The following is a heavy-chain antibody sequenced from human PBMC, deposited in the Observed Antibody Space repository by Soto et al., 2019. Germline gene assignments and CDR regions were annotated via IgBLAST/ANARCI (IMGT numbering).Heavy chain of an antibody. J-gene: IGHJ4*02. CDR1: GYTFTSYY. Sequence: GASVKVSCKASGYTFTSYYMHWVRQAPGQGLEWMGIINPSGGSTSYAQKFQGRVTMTRDTSTSTVYMELSSLRSEDTAVYYCAREPTSPIAVAGHYYFDYWGQGTQVTLSS. CDR3: AREPTSPIAVAGHYYFDY. CDR2: INPSGGST. D-gene: IGHD6-19*01. V-gene: IGHV1-46*03.